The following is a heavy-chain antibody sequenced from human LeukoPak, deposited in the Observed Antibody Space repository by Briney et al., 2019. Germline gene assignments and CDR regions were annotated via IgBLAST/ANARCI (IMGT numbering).Heavy chain of an antibody. J-gene: IGHJ4*02. CDR1: GGSFSGYY. CDR2: INHSGST. D-gene: IGHD4-17*01. V-gene: IGHV4-34*01. Sequence: SETLSLTCAVYGGSFSGYYWSWIRQPPGKGLEWIGEINHSGSTYYNPSLKSRVTISVDTSKNQFSLKLSSVTAADTAVYYCARHARTTVTTGFDYWGQGTLVTVSS. CDR3: ARHARTTVTTGFDY.